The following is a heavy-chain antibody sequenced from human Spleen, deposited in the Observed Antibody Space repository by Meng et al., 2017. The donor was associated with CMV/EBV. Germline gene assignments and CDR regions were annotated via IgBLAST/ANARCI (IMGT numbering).Heavy chain of an antibody. CDR3: TRGQEGSSWYWFYYYGMDV. Sequence: GESLKISCAASGFTVSSNYMSWVRQAPGKGLEWVSLIYSGGSSTYYADSVKGRFTISRDNSKNTLNLQMNSLKTEDTAVYYCTRGQEGSSWYWFYYYGMDVWGQGTTVTVSS. CDR1: GFTVSSNY. J-gene: IGHJ6*02. D-gene: IGHD6-13*01. CDR2: IYSGGSST. V-gene: IGHV3-23*03.